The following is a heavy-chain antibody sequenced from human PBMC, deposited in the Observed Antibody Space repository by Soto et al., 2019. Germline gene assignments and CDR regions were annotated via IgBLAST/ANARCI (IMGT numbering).Heavy chain of an antibody. CDR3: ARGLSSGYYYAFDY. J-gene: IGHJ4*02. CDR2: IIPIFGTA. Sequence: SGGTFSSYAISWVRQAPGQGLEWMGGIIPIFGTANYAQKFQGRVTITADESTSTAYMELSSLRSEDTAVYYCARGLSSGYYYAFDYWGQGTLVTVSS. CDR1: GGTFSSYA. V-gene: IGHV1-69*01. D-gene: IGHD3-22*01.